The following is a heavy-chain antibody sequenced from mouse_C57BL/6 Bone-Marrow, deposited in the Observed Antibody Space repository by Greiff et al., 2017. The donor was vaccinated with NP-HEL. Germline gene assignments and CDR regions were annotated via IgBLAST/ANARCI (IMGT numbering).Heavy chain of an antibody. CDR2: INPSSGYT. J-gene: IGHJ2*01. D-gene: IGHD1-1*01. V-gene: IGHV1-4*01. Sequence: VQLQQSGAELARPGASVKMSCKASGYTFTSYTMHWVKQRPGPGLEWIGYINPSSGYTKYNQKFKDKATLTADKSSSTAYMQLSSLTSEDSAVYYCARWDYGSSYGYWGQGTTLTVSS. CDR1: GYTFTSYT. CDR3: ARWDYGSSYGY.